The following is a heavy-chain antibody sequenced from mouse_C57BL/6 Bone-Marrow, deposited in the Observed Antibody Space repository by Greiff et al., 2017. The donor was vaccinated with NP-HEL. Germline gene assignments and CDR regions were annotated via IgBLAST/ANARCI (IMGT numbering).Heavy chain of an antibody. CDR3: ARGLYYGSSYLYYFDY. V-gene: IGHV1-26*01. CDR1: GYTFTDYY. D-gene: IGHD1-1*01. Sequence: VQLQQSGPELVKPGASVKISCKASGYTFTDYYMNWVKQSHGKSLEWIGDINPNNGGTSYNQKFKGKATLTVDKSSSTAYMELRSLTSEDSAVYYCARGLYYGSSYLYYFDYWGQGTTLTVSS. J-gene: IGHJ2*01. CDR2: INPNNGGT.